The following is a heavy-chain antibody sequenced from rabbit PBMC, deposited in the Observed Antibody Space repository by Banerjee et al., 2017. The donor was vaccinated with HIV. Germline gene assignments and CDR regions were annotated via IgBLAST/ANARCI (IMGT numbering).Heavy chain of an antibody. CDR1: GFSFSSSYW. D-gene: IGHD4-1*01. Sequence: EESGGDLVKPEGSLTLTCTASGFSFSSSYWICWVRQAPGKGLEWIGYIDPMFATTYYASWVNGRFTISSHNAQTTVSLQMTSLTAADTATYFCARTEYFDGWGTYFNLWGPGTLVTVS. V-gene: IGHV1S45*01. CDR3: ARTEYFDGWGTYFNL. J-gene: IGHJ4*01. CDR2: IDPMFATT.